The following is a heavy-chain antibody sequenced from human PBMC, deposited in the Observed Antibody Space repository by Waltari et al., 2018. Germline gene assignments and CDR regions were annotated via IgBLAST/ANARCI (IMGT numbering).Heavy chain of an antibody. J-gene: IGHJ3*01. CDR2: LSYSGTT. CDR1: GVSITSHRPY. CDR3: ATYIGASVGTAAFDV. Sequence: QLQLQESGPGLVKPSETLSLTGSVSGVSITSHRPYWGWIRQPPGQGPEWLATLSYSGTTYSSPSLKSRLTISRDTSKNQLSLKLGSVTAADTAVYYCATYIGASVGTAAFDVWGQGTMVSVSS. V-gene: IGHV4-39*01. D-gene: IGHD5-12*01.